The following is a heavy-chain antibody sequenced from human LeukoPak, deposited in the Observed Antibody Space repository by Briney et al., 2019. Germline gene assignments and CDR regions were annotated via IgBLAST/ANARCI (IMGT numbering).Heavy chain of an antibody. CDR3: ARDLLGVGGGSYYGYSWYFDL. D-gene: IGHD1-26*01. CDR2: IIPIFGTA. V-gene: IGHV1-69*01. J-gene: IGHJ2*01. CDR1: GGTFSSYA. Sequence: GASVKVSCKASGGTFSSYAISWVRQAPGQGLEWMGEIIPIFGTANYAQKFQGRVTITADESTSTAYMELSSLRSEDTAVYYCARDLLGVGGGSYYGYSWYFDLWGRGTLVTVSS.